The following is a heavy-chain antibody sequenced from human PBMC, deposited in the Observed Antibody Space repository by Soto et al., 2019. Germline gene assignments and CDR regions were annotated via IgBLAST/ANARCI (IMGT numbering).Heavy chain of an antibody. CDR2: IWYDGSNE. Sequence: GGSLRLSCAASGFTFSSYGIRWVRQAPGKGLEWVALIWYDGSNEYYADSVKGRFTISRDNSKNVLWLQMSSLRAEDTAVYYCVRGATAGTVGFDYWGQGILVTVSS. J-gene: IGHJ4*02. D-gene: IGHD6-13*01. V-gene: IGHV3-33*01. CDR3: VRGATAGTVGFDY. CDR1: GFTFSSYG.